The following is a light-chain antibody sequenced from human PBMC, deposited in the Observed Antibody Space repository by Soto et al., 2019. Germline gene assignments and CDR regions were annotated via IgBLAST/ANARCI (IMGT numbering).Light chain of an antibody. V-gene: IGKV1-5*03. CDR3: QQYTRYPWT. CDR2: KAS. Sequence: DIQMTQSPSTLSASVGDRVTITCRASQSISSWLAWYQQKPGKAPKLLIYKASSLERGVPSRFSGSGSGTEFTLTISSLQPDDFATYYCQQYTRYPWTFGQGTKVEIK. J-gene: IGKJ1*01. CDR1: QSISSW.